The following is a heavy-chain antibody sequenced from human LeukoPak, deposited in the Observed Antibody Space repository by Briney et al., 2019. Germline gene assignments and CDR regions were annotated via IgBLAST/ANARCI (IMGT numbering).Heavy chain of an antibody. CDR3: ATGASQPMKYYDILTGYPAEHDY. V-gene: IGHV3-23*01. D-gene: IGHD3-9*01. J-gene: IGHJ4*02. CDR2: ISGSGGST. Sequence: GGSLRLSCAASGFTFSSYAMSWIRQAPGKGLEWVSAISGSGGSTYYADSVKGRFTISRDNSKNTLYLQMNSLRAEDTAVYYCATGASQPMKYYDILTGYPAEHDYWGQGTLVTVSS. CDR1: GFTFSSYA.